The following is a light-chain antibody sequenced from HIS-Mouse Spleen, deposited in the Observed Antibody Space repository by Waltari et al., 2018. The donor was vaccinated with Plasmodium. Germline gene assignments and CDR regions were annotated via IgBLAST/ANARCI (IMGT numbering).Light chain of an antibody. CDR1: SSNIGAGYD. CDR3: QSDDSSLSGSV. Sequence: QSVLTQPPSVSGAPGQRVTISCTGSSSNIGAGYDVHWYQQLPGTAPKLLLYGNSKRPSGVPDRFSGSKSGTSASLAITGLQAEDEADYYCQSDDSSLSGSVFGGGTKLTVL. V-gene: IGLV1-40*01. J-gene: IGLJ2*01. CDR2: GNS.